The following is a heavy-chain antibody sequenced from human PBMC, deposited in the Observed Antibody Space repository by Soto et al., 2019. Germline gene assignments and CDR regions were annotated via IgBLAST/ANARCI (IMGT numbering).Heavy chain of an antibody. Sequence: GASVKVSCKASGGTFSSYTISWVRQAPGQGLEWMGRIIPILGIANYAQKFQGRVTITADKSTSTAYMELSSLRSEDTAVYYCAREGAAAGIEEEYYFDYWGQGTLVTVSS. J-gene: IGHJ4*02. CDR2: IIPILGIA. CDR3: AREGAAAGIEEEYYFDY. CDR1: GGTFSSYT. D-gene: IGHD6-13*01. V-gene: IGHV1-69*04.